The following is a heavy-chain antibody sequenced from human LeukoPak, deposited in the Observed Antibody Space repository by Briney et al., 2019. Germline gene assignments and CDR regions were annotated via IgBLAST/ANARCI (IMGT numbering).Heavy chain of an antibody. J-gene: IGHJ4*02. CDR2: VHLDGRT. Sequence: SGTLSLTCGVSGGSVINTNWWTWVPQPPGKGLEWIGEVHLDGRTNYNPTLESRLTMSVDVSPNQVSLKLTSVTAADTAVYYCAREGGFYRPLDYSGQGTLVTVSS. CDR3: AREGGFYRPLDY. V-gene: IGHV4-4*02. CDR1: GGSVINTNW. D-gene: IGHD3-3*01.